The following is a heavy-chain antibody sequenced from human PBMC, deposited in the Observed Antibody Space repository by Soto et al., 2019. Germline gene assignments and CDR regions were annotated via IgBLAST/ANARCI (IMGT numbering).Heavy chain of an antibody. CDR2: ISYDGGNE. Sequence: QVQLVQSGGGVVQPGRSLRLSCAGSGFTFSSYGIHWVRQAPGKGLEWVPLISYDGGNEKYTESVKDRFTISRDDSHNVAYLQMSSLRTEDTAMYYCAKDRYSGTYPTDFDYWGQGSLVTVSS. CDR1: GFTFSSYG. V-gene: IGHV3-30*18. D-gene: IGHD1-26*01. J-gene: IGHJ4*02. CDR3: AKDRYSGTYPTDFDY.